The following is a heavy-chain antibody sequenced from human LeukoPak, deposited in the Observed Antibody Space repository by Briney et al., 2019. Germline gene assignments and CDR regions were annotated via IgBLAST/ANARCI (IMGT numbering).Heavy chain of an antibody. CDR2: ISSSGSTI. CDR3: ARDLGSGWYRY. J-gene: IGHJ4*02. Sequence: GGSLRLSCAAPGFTFSDYYMSWIRQAPGKGLEWVSYISSSGSTIYYADSVKGRFTISRDNAKNSLYLQMNNLRAEDTAVYYCARDLGSGWYRYWGQGTLVTVSS. CDR1: GFTFSDYY. V-gene: IGHV3-11*01. D-gene: IGHD6-19*01.